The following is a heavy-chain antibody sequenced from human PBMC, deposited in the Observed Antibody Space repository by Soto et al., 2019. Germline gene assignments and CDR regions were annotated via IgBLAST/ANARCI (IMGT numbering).Heavy chain of an antibody. D-gene: IGHD3-3*01. CDR3: AKEDAHYDFWSGYFQDYYFDY. CDR2: ISYDGSNK. V-gene: IGHV3-30*18. J-gene: IGHJ4*02. Sequence: PGGSLRLSCAASGFTFSSYGIHWVRQAPGKGLEWVAVISYDGSNKYYADSVKGRFTISRDNSKNTLYLQMNSLRAEDTAVYYCAKEDAHYDFWSGYFQDYYFDYWGQGTLVTVSS. CDR1: GFTFSSYG.